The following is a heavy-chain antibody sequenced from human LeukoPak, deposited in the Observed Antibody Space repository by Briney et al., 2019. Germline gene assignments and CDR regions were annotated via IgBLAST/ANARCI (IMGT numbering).Heavy chain of an antibody. CDR2: ISYDGSNK. V-gene: IGHV3-30*03. D-gene: IGHD3-10*01. CDR3: ARGEGYYGSGESNGMDI. Sequence: GGSLRLSCAASGFTFRSYGMHWVRQAPGKGLEWVAFISYDGSNKYYADSVKGRFTISRDNSKNTLYLQMNSLGAEDTAVYHCARGEGYYGSGESNGMDIWGQGTTVTVSS. CDR1: GFTFRSYG. J-gene: IGHJ6*02.